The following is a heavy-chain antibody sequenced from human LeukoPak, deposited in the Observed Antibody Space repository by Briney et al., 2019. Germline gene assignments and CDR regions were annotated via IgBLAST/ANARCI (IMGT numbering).Heavy chain of an antibody. J-gene: IGHJ4*02. CDR2: ISGSDGST. CDR1: GFTFTSYA. CDR3: TSGLYGINSVVRDF. D-gene: IGHD4-23*01. V-gene: IGHV3-23*01. Sequence: GGSLRLSCAASGFTFTSYAMSWVRQAPGKGLEWVSGISGSDGSTNYADSVKGRFTISRENSKNTLYLQMNSLKTEDTAVYYCTSGLYGINSVVRDFWGQGTLVTVSS.